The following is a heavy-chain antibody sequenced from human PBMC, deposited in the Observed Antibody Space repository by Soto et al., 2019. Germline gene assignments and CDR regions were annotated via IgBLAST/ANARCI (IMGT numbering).Heavy chain of an antibody. Sequence: SETLSLTCSVSGGSISSFTYYLGWIRQPPGKGLDWIGTVYYNENTYYNPSLKSRVTITVDTAKNQFSLNLRSVTAADTAMYFCARRERYYGSPGWFDPWGPGTLVTVSS. CDR3: ARRERYYGSPGWFDP. CDR2: VYYNENT. D-gene: IGHD3-10*01. V-gene: IGHV4-39*01. J-gene: IGHJ5*02. CDR1: GGSISSFTYY.